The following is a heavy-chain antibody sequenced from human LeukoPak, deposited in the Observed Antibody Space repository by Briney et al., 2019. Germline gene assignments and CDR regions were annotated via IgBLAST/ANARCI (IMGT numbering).Heavy chain of an antibody. D-gene: IGHD3-22*01. CDR3: ARGTYRGEKYYDTTGGPFDI. V-gene: IGHV3-11*06. Sequence: GESLRLSCAASGFTFSDHYLNWIRQAPGKGLEWVSYISSTSIYTYYADSVKGRFTISRDNAKNSLYLQMNSLRAEDTAVYYCARGTYRGEKYYDTTGGPFDIWGQGTLVTVSS. CDR1: GFTFSDHY. J-gene: IGHJ3*02. CDR2: ISSTSIYT.